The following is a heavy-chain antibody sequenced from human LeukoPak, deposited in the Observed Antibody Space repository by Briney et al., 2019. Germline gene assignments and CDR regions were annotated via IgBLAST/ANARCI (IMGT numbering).Heavy chain of an antibody. CDR2: IYTSGST. J-gene: IGHJ4*02. Sequence: SETLSLTCTVSGGSISSYYWSWIRQPAGEGLEWIGRIYTSGSTNYNPSLKSRITMPVDTPKNQFSLKLNSVTAADTAVYYCTGYCSSTSCYGTHYWGQGTLVTVSS. CDR3: TGYCSSTSCYGTHY. CDR1: GGSISSYY. D-gene: IGHD2-2*01. V-gene: IGHV4-4*07.